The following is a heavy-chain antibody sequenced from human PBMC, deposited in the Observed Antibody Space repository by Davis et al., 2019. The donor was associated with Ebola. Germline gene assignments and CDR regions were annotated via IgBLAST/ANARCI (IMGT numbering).Heavy chain of an antibody. D-gene: IGHD2-2*01. Sequence: GGSLRLSCEASGFTFSSYAMSWVRQAPVKGLEWVSSISSSGAGTYNADSVKGRFAISRDNTKNTLYLQMNSLRAEDTAVYYCVPKCSSVTCGTYGTDVWGKGTSVTVSS. J-gene: IGHJ6*04. V-gene: IGHV3-23*01. CDR3: VPKCSSVTCGTYGTDV. CDR2: ISSSGAGT. CDR1: GFTFSSYA.